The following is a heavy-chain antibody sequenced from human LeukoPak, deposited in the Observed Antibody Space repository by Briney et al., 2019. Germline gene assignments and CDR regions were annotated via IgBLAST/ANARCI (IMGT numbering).Heavy chain of an antibody. CDR1: GFTVSSNY. Sequence: TGGSLRLSCAASGFTVSSNYMSWVRQAPGKGLEWVSVIYSGGSTYYAGSVKGRFTISRDNSKNTLYLQMNSLRAEDTAVYYCASPYYDFWSGYSGNYYYYMDVWGKGTTVTVSS. V-gene: IGHV3-66*02. CDR3: ASPYYDFWSGYSGNYYYYMDV. J-gene: IGHJ6*03. CDR2: IYSGGST. D-gene: IGHD3-3*01.